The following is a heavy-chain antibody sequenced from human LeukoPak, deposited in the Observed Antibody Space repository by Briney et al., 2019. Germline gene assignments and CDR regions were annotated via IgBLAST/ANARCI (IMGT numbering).Heavy chain of an antibody. CDR3: ARDADGAAQFDP. Sequence: SETLSLTCTVPGSSISSYHWTWIRQPAGKGLEWIGRLSARGSTNFNPSLKSRVTISVDKSKKQFSLKVSSVTAADTAVYYCARDADGAAQFDPWGQGTLVTVSS. V-gene: IGHV4-4*07. J-gene: IGHJ5*02. CDR2: LSARGST. D-gene: IGHD6-13*01. CDR1: GSSISSYH.